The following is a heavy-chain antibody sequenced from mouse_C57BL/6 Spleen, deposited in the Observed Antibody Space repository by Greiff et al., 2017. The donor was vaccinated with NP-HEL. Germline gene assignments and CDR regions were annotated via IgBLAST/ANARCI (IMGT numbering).Heavy chain of an antibody. V-gene: IGHV5-17*01. CDR3: AKPHYDYDVTWFAY. CDR1: GFTFSDYG. J-gene: IGHJ3*01. Sequence: EVMLVESGGGLVKPGGSLKLSCAASGFTFSDYGMHWVRQAPEKGLEWVAYISSGSSTIYYADTVKGRFTISRDNAKNTLFLQMTSLRSEDTAMYYCAKPHYDYDVTWFAYWGQGTLVTVSA. D-gene: IGHD2-4*01. CDR2: ISSGSSTI.